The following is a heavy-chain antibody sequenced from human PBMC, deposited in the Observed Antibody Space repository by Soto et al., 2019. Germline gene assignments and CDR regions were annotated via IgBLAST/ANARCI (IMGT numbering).Heavy chain of an antibody. J-gene: IGHJ4*02. CDR3: ARIRGPTVTTGLFDY. D-gene: IGHD4-4*01. V-gene: IGHV4-59*01. Sequence: PSETLSLTCTVSGGSISSYYWSWIRQPPGKGLEWIGYIYYSGSTNYNPSLKSRVTISVDTSKNQFSLKLSSVTAADTAVYHCARIRGPTVTTGLFDYWGQGTLVTVSS. CDR1: GGSISSYY. CDR2: IYYSGST.